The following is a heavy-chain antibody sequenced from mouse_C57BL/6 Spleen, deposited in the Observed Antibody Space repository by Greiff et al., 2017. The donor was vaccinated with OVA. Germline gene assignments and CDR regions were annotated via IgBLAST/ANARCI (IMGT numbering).Heavy chain of an antibody. V-gene: IGHV1-42*01. Sequence: EVKLMESGPELVKPGASVKISCKASGYSFTGYYMNWVKQSPEKSLEWIGEINPSTGGTTYNQKFKAKATLTVDKSSSTAYMQLKSLTSEDSAVYYCARWDDYDGAMDYWGQGTSVTVSS. J-gene: IGHJ4*01. CDR1: GYSFTGYY. CDR2: INPSTGGT. D-gene: IGHD2-4*01. CDR3: ARWDDYDGAMDY.